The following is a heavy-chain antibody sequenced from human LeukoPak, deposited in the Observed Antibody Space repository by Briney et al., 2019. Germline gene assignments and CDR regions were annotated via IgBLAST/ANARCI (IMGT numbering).Heavy chain of an antibody. CDR2: IGSSGGSA. J-gene: IGHJ4*02. D-gene: IGHD2-2*01. Sequence: PGGSLRLSCAASGFTFTSYAMSWVRQAPGKGLEWVSTIGSSGGSAYYADSVKGRFTISRANSKNTLYLQMNTLRAEDTAVYYCAKGYCTSTSCPLGYWGQGTLVTVSS. CDR1: GFTFTSYA. CDR3: AKGYCTSTSCPLGY. V-gene: IGHV3-23*01.